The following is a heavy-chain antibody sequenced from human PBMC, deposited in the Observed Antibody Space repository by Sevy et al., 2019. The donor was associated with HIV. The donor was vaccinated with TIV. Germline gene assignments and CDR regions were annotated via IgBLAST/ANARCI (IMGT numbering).Heavy chain of an antibody. Sequence: GGSLRLSCAASGFTFSNAWMSWVRQAPGKGLEWVGRIKSKTDGGTTDYAAPVKGRFTISRDDSKNTLYLQMNSLKTEDTAVYYCTPDEDFWSGYSLVRPWGSPGGLRDYWGQGTLVTVSS. J-gene: IGHJ4*02. D-gene: IGHD3-3*01. CDR2: IKSKTDGGTT. CDR1: GFTFSNAW. V-gene: IGHV3-15*01. CDR3: TPDEDFWSGYSLVRPWGSPGGLRDY.